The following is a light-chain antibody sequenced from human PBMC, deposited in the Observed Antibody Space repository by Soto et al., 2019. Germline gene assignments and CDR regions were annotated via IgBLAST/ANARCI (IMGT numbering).Light chain of an antibody. Sequence: ETLMSQSPATLSVSPGERVTLSCRASQSVRSNLAWYQHKPGQAPRLLIYGASTRATGIPVRFSGSGSGTEFTLTISSLQSEDFAVYYCQQYSDWPPLTFGQGTKVDI. CDR2: GAS. CDR3: QQYSDWPPLT. V-gene: IGKV3-15*01. CDR1: QSVRSN. J-gene: IGKJ1*01.